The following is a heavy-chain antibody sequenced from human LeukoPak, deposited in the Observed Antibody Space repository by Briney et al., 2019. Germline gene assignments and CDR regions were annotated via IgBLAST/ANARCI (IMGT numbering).Heavy chain of an antibody. CDR2: ISYDGSNK. Sequence: GRSLRLSCAASGFTFSSYTMHWVRQAPGKGLEWVAVISYDGSNKYYADSVTGRFTISRENSKNTLYLQMISLRTEGTAVYYCARDVVPYYYYYMDVWGKGTTVTVSS. CDR1: GFTFSSYT. D-gene: IGHD2-21*01. V-gene: IGHV3-30*04. CDR3: ARDVVPYYYYYMDV. J-gene: IGHJ6*03.